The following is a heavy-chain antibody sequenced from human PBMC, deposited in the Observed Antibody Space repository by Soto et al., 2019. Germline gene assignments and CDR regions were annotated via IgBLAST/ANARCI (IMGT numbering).Heavy chain of an antibody. D-gene: IGHD3-22*01. CDR1: GGSISGGGYY. V-gene: IGHV4-31*03. CDR2: IYYSGST. Sequence: PSETLSLTCTVSGGSISGGGYYWSWIRQHPGKGLEWIGYIYYSGSTYYNPSLKSRVTISVDTSKNQFSLKLSSVTAADTAVYYCARGFSAYYDSSGYYYDSYYFDYWGQGTLVTVSS. CDR3: ARGFSAYYDSSGYYYDSYYFDY. J-gene: IGHJ4*02.